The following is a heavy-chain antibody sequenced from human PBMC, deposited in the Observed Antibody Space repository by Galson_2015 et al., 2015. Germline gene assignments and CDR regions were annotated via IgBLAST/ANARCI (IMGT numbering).Heavy chain of an antibody. CDR1: GFTFGDYY. V-gene: IGHV3-11*01. J-gene: IGHJ5*02. D-gene: IGHD3-10*01. CDR3: ARDYYASGSYARFDP. Sequence: SLRLSCAASGFTFGDYYMSWLRQAPGKGLEWISYISGRGDTVHYADSVKGRFTISRDNAKNSLSLQMSSLTAEDTAVYYCARDYYASGSYARFDPWGQGTLVTVSS. CDR2: ISGRGDTV.